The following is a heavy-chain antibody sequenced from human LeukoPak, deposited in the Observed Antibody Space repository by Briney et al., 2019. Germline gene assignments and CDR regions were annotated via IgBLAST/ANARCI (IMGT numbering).Heavy chain of an antibody. V-gene: IGHV3-7*01. J-gene: IGHJ2*01. D-gene: IGHD1-7*01. CDR1: GFTFSNYW. CDR2: IKDDGSEK. CDR3: AKVGTRDWYFDL. Sequence: GGTLRLSCAASGFTFSNYWMSWVRQAPGKGLEWVANIKDDGSEKYYVDSVKGRFTISRDNAKNSLYLQMNSLRAEDTAVYYCAKVGTRDWYFDLWGRGTLVTVAS.